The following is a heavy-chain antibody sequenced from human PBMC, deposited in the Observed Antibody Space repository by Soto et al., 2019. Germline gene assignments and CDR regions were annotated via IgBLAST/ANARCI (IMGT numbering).Heavy chain of an antibody. J-gene: IGHJ6*03. Sequence: EVQLVESGGGLVQPGGSLRLSCAASGFTFSSYSMNWVRQAPGKGLEWVSYISSSSSTIYYSASVKGRFTISRDDAKNSLYLQRNSLRADDTAMYYYAREAYTTVTGGYDYMDVGGKVTTVAV. D-gene: IGHD4-17*01. CDR1: GFTFSSYS. V-gene: IGHV3-48*01. CDR3: AREAYTTVTGGYDYMDV. CDR2: ISSSSSTI.